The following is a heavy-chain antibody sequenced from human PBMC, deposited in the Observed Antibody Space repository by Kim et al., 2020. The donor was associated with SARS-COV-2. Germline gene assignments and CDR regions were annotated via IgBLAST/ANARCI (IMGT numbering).Heavy chain of an antibody. V-gene: IGHV1-69*13. CDR1: GGTFSSYA. J-gene: IGHJ3*02. CDR3: ARPSRYYYDSSGYSGAFDI. D-gene: IGHD3-22*01. Sequence: SVKVSCKASGGTFSSYAISWVRQAPGQGLEWMGGIIPIFGTANYAQKFHGRVTITADESTSTAYMELSSLRSEDTAVYYCARPSRYYYDSSGYSGAFDIWGQGTTVTVSS. CDR2: IIPIFGTA.